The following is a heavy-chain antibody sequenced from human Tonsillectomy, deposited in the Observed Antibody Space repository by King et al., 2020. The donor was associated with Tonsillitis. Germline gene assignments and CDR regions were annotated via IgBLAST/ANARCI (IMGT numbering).Heavy chain of an antibody. CDR3: AGAAPGESHG. Sequence: QLVQSGAEVKQPGASVKVSCKASGYTFTNYGITWVRQAPGQGLEWIGWISAYNGHTNYAQKLQGRVTMTADKSTSTAYMNLRSLRSDDTAVYYCAGAAPGESHGCGQGTLVTVSS. V-gene: IGHV1-18*04. CDR2: ISAYNGHT. J-gene: IGHJ4*02. CDR1: GYTFTNYG. D-gene: IGHD7-27*01.